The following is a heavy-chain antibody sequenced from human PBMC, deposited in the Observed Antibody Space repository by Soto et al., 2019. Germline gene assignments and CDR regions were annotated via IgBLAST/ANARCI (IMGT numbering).Heavy chain of an antibody. CDR1: GGSVSSDIYY. Sequence: PSETLSLTCTVSGGSVSSDIYYWSWVRQPPGKGLEWLGYIYYSGSTRYNPSLKSRVTISVDTSKNQFSLKLSSVTAADTAVYYCGCPRSGGSAFHLDVWGQGTTVTVSS. CDR3: GCPRSGGSAFHLDV. CDR2: IYYSGST. D-gene: IGHD2-15*01. J-gene: IGHJ6*02. V-gene: IGHV4-61*01.